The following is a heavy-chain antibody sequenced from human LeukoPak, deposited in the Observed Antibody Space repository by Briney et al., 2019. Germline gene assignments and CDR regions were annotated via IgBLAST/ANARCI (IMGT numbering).Heavy chain of an antibody. CDR2: TYYRTRWYF. D-gene: IGHD6-19*01. Sequence: SQTLSLTCAFSGGSVSNNGGPWNWMRESPSGGLEWLGRTYYRTRWYFDYAVSVRSRATINPDTSKNQSSLQLDSVTPEDTAVYYCARGGAGWYVSVFDPWGQGTLVTVSS. V-gene: IGHV6-1*01. J-gene: IGHJ5*02. CDR3: ARGGAGWYVSVFDP. CDR1: GGSVSNNGGP.